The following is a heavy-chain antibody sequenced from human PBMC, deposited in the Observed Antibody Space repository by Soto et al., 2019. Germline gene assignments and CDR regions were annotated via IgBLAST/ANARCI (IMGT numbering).Heavy chain of an antibody. Sequence: GGSLRLSCAASGFTFSSYSMNWVRQAPGKGLEWVSSISSSSSYIYYADSVKGRFTISRDNAKNSLYLQMNSLRAEDTAVYYCAIHYSQRVFDYWGQGTLVTVSS. CDR3: AIHYSQRVFDY. D-gene: IGHD4-4*01. J-gene: IGHJ4*02. CDR1: GFTFSSYS. V-gene: IGHV3-21*01. CDR2: ISSSSSYI.